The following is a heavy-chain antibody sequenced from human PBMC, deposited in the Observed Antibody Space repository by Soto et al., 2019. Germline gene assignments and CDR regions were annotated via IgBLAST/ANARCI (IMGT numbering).Heavy chain of an antibody. J-gene: IGHJ3*02. D-gene: IGHD2-2*01. CDR3: AREAGYCSRTSCYRRAFDT. Sequence: EVQLVESGGDLVQPGGSLRLSCAASGFTFSGHWMHWVRQVPGKGLEWVSRINTDGGSSAYVDSVKGRFTISRDNAKNTLYLQMNGLRADDTAVYYCAREAGYCSRTSCYRRAFDTWGQGTTVTVSS. V-gene: IGHV3-74*03. CDR1: GFTFSGHW. CDR2: INTDGGSS.